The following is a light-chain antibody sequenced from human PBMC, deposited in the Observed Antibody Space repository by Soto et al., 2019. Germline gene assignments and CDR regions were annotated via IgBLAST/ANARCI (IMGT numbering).Light chain of an antibody. J-gene: IGKJ1*01. Sequence: DIQMTQSPSTLSASVGDGVTITCRASQSISSWLAWYQQKPGKAPKLLIYDASSLESGVPSRFSGSGSGTEFTLTISSLQPDDFATYYCQQYNSYWWTFGQGTKVEIK. V-gene: IGKV1-5*01. CDR3: QQYNSYWWT. CDR2: DAS. CDR1: QSISSW.